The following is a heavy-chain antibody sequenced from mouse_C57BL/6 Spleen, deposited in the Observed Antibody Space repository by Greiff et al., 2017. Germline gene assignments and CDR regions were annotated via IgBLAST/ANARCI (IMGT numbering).Heavy chain of an antibody. J-gene: IGHJ4*01. D-gene: IGHD3-3*01. CDR3: AREGDAMDY. CDR2: IDPSDSET. CDR1: GYTFTSYW. V-gene: IGHV1-52*01. Sequence: QVQLQQPGAELVRPGSSVKLSCKASGYTFTSYWMHWVKQRPIQGLEWIGDIDPSDSETHYNQKFKDKATLTVDKSSSTAYMQLSSLTSEDSAVYYCAREGDAMDYWGQGTSVTVSS.